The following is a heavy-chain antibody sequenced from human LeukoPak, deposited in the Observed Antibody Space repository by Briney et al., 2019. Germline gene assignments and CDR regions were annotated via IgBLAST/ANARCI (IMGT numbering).Heavy chain of an antibody. V-gene: IGHV1-18*01. Sequence: ASVKVSCKASSCTFTSYGISWVRQAPGQGLEWMGWISAYNGNTNYAQKLQGRVTMTTDTSTSTAYMELRSLRSDDTAVYYCARGFLAAAGPYYYYYMDVWGKGTTVTVSS. J-gene: IGHJ6*03. CDR1: SCTFTSYG. CDR3: ARGFLAAAGPYYYYYMDV. D-gene: IGHD6-13*01. CDR2: ISAYNGNT.